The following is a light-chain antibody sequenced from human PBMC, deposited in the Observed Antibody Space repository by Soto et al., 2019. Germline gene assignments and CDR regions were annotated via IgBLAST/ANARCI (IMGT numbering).Light chain of an antibody. V-gene: IGKV1-33*01. Sequence: DITMTQSPSSLSASGVDRSRRXNQASQDINKNLIWYQQKPGKAPKLLIYDASDLETGVPSRFSGSGSGTGFTFTISSLRPEDFATYYCQQYESLPLTFGQGTRLEIK. CDR3: QQYESLPLT. J-gene: IGKJ5*01. CDR2: DAS. CDR1: QDINKN.